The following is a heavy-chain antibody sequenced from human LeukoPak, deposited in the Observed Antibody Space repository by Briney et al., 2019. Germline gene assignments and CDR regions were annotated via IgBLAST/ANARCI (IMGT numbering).Heavy chain of an antibody. D-gene: IGHD1-26*01. CDR1: GFTFSSYS. Sequence: GGSLRLSCAASGFTFSSYSMNWVRQAPGKGLGWVSSISSSSSYIYYADSVKGRFTISRDNAKNSLYLQMNSLRAEDTAVYYCARGPVAQWELPGWYYYYYYMDVWGKGTTVTVSS. CDR2: ISSSSSYI. J-gene: IGHJ6*03. V-gene: IGHV3-21*01. CDR3: ARGPVAQWELPGWYYYYYYMDV.